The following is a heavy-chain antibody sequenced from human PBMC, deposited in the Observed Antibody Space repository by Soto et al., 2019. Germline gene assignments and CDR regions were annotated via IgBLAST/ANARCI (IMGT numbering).Heavy chain of an antibody. Sequence: QVQLQQWGAGLLKPSETLSLTCAVYGGSFSGYYWSWIRQPPGKGLEWIGEIKHSGSPNYNPSLISRVTISVDRSNIQFSLVMSTATATDTAVYYCARVYCTSTSCYAGFAWFDPWGQGTLVTVSS. D-gene: IGHD2-2*01. V-gene: IGHV4-34*01. J-gene: IGHJ5*02. CDR2: IKHSGSP. CDR1: GGSFSGYY. CDR3: ARVYCTSTSCYAGFAWFDP.